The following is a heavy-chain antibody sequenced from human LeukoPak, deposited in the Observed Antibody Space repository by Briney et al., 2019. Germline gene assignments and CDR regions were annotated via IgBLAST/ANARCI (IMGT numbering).Heavy chain of an antibody. Sequence: SETLSLTCTVSGGSISSYYWSWIRQPPGKGLEWIGYIYYSGSTNYNPSLKSRVTISVDTSKNQFSLKLSSVTAADTAVYYCARGLSYDFWSGYPYYFDYWGQGTLVIVSS. CDR3: ARGLSYDFWSGYPYYFDY. J-gene: IGHJ4*02. CDR1: GGSISSYY. V-gene: IGHV4-59*01. D-gene: IGHD3-3*01. CDR2: IYYSGST.